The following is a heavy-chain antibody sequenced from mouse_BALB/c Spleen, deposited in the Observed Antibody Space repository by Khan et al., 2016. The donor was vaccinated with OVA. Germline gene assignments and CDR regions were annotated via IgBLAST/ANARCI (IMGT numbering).Heavy chain of an antibody. D-gene: IGHD1-1*01. CDR2: VSTGGSYT. Sequence: EVHLVESGGDLVKPGGSLKLSCAASGFTFSTYGMSWVRQAPDKRLEWVATVSTGGSYTYYPDSVKGRFTISRDNAKNTLYLQMRGLRSEDTAMFYCTRLAYYYDSDGFAYWGQGTLVTVSA. V-gene: IGHV5-6*01. CDR1: GFTFSTYG. CDR3: TRLAYYYDSDGFAY. J-gene: IGHJ3*01.